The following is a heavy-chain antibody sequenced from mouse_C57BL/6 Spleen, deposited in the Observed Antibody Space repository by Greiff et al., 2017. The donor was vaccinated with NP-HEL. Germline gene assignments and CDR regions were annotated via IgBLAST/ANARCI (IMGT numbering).Heavy chain of an antibody. CDR1: GYTFTSYD. CDR3: AREGYDYDRWYFDV. CDR2: IYPRDGST. V-gene: IGHV1-85*01. Sequence: VKLVESGPELVKPGASVKLSCKASGYTFTSYDINWVKQRPGQGLEWIGWIYPRDGSTKYNEKFKGKATLTVDTSSSTAYMELHSLTSEDSAVYFCAREGYDYDRWYFDVWGTGTTVTVSS. D-gene: IGHD2-4*01. J-gene: IGHJ1*03.